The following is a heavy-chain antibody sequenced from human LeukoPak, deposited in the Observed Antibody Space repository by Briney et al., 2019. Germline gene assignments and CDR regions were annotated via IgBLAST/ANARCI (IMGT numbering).Heavy chain of an antibody. D-gene: IGHD6-13*01. J-gene: IGHJ4*02. CDR2: INPNSGGA. V-gene: IGHV1-2*02. CDR1: GYTFTGYY. CDR3: ARVGRIAAAGTKGYFDY. Sequence: ASVKVSCKASGYTFTGYYMHWVRQAPGQGLEWMGWINPNSGGANYAQKFQGRVTMTRDTSISTAYMELSRLRSDDTAVYYCARVGRIAAAGTKGYFDYWGQGTLATVSS.